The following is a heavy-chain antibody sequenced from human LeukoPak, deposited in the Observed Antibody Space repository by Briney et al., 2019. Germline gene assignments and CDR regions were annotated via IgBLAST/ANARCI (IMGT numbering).Heavy chain of an antibody. CDR1: GFTFSSYS. J-gene: IGHJ4*01. V-gene: IGHV3-21*01. CDR3: AWEWEVLDY. Sequence: GGSLRLSCAASGFTFSSYSMNWVRQAPGKGLEWVSSIGITSSYTYYADSVKGRFTISRDNAKNSLYLQMNSLRVENTAVYYCAWEWEVLDYWGHGTLVTVSS. D-gene: IGHD1-26*01. CDR2: IGITSSYT.